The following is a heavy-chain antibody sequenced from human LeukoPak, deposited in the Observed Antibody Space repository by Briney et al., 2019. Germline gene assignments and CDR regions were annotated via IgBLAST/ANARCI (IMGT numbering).Heavy chain of an antibody. J-gene: IGHJ5*02. D-gene: IGHD2-2*01. V-gene: IGHV1-8*01. CDR3: AREKAIYCSSTSCAKYNWFDP. CDR2: MNPNSGNT. CDR1: GYTFTSYD. Sequence: ASVKVSCTASGYTFTSYDINWVRQATGQGLEWMGWMNPNSGNTGYAQKFQGRVTMTRNTSISTAYMELSSLRSEDTAVYYCAREKAIYCSSTSCAKYNWFDPWGQGTLVTVSS.